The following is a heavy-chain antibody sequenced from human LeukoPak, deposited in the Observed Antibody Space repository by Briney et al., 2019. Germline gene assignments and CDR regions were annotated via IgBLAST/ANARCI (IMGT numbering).Heavy chain of an antibody. D-gene: IGHD3-3*01. Sequence: GESLQISCKGSGYSFTSYWIGWVRQMPGKGLEWMGIIYPGDADTRYSPSFQGQVTISADKSISTAYLQWSSLKASDTAMYYCARLITIFGVVTTYAFDIWGQGTMVTVSS. CDR2: IYPGDADT. CDR3: ARLITIFGVVTTYAFDI. V-gene: IGHV5-51*01. J-gene: IGHJ3*02. CDR1: GYSFTSYW.